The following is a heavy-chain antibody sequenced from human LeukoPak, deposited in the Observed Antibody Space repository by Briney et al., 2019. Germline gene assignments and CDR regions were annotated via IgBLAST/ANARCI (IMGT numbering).Heavy chain of an antibody. V-gene: IGHV3-74*01. CDR3: VRGGYGETSVTW. CDR1: GFTFSNFW. J-gene: IGHJ4*02. Sequence: GGSLRLSCAASGFTFSNFWMHWVRQAPGKGLVGVSRINSDGSDTRYADSVKGRFTISRDNAKNTVYLQMNSLRAGDTAVYYCVRGGYGETSVTWWGQGTLVTVSS. CDR2: INSDGSDT. D-gene: IGHD4-17*01.